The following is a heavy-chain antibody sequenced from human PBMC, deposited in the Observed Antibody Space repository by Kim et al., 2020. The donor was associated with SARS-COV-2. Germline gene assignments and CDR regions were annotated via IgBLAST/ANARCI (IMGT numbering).Heavy chain of an antibody. CDR1: GYTFTGYY. Sequence: ASVKVSCKASGYTFTGYYMHWVRQAPGQGLEWMGRINPNSGGTNYAQKFQGRVTMTRDTSISTAYMELSRLRSDDTAVYYCARVYGELLSHFDYWGQGTLVTVSS. CDR2: INPNSGGT. CDR3: ARVYGELLSHFDY. V-gene: IGHV1-2*06. J-gene: IGHJ4*02. D-gene: IGHD3-10*01.